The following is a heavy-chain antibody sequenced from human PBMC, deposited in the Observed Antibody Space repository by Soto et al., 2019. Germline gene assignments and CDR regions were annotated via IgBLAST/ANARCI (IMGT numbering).Heavy chain of an antibody. V-gene: IGHV1-2*04. CDR1: GYSFTGYY. Sequence: QVQLVQSGAEVKKPGASVKVSCKASGYSFTGYYIHWVRQAPGQGLEEMGWINPNSGGTNYAQKFPGWVAMTRDTSISTAYMELSRVRSDETAVYYCARSGSSSGWDDYNGMDVWGQGTTVTGSS. D-gene: IGHD6-19*01. J-gene: IGHJ6*02. CDR2: INPNSGGT. CDR3: ARSGSSSGWDDYNGMDV.